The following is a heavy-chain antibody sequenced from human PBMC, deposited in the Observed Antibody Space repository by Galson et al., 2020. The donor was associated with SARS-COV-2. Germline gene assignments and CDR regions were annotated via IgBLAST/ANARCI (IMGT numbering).Heavy chain of an antibody. V-gene: IGHV3-15*01. Sequence: GESLKISCAASGFTFTTAWMGWVRQAPGKGPEWVGRIKDRGSGGTIDYAAPVKGRFTISRDDSKNTLDLQMTSLKTEDTAVYYCTADVPERGGGEFDYWGQGSLVTASS. CDR2: IKDRGSGGTI. CDR1: GFTFTTAW. D-gene: IGHD3-16*01. J-gene: IGHJ4*02. CDR3: TADVPERGGGEFDY.